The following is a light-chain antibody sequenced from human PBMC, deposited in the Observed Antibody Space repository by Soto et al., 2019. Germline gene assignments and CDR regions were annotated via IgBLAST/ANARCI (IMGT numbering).Light chain of an antibody. V-gene: IGLV2-8*01. Sequence: QSVLTQPPSASGSPGHSVTISCTGTKKDIGVYDFVSWYQHHPGKAPRLIIYEVVQRPSGVPDRFSGSKSGNTASLTVSGLQAADEADYFCKSYAGSNTYVFGSGSKVT. CDR2: EVV. CDR1: KKDIGVYDF. J-gene: IGLJ1*01. CDR3: KSYAGSNTYV.